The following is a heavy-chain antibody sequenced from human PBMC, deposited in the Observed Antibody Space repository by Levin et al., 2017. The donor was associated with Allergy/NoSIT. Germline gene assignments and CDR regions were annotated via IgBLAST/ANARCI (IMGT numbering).Heavy chain of an antibody. Sequence: GSLRLSCAFHGETFSGHYYNWIRQPPGKELEWIGEINYSGTTNYNPSLRSRVTISIDTSKNQFSLRMTSMTAADTAVYFCSIRRVAVAVAGSHWGPGTLVSVSS. J-gene: IGHJ1*01. CDR2: INYSGTT. CDR1: GETFSGHY. CDR3: SIRRVAVAVAGSH. D-gene: IGHD6-19*01. V-gene: IGHV4-34*08.